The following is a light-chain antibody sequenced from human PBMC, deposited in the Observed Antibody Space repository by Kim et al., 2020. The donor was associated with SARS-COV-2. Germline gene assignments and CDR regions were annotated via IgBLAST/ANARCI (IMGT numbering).Light chain of an antibody. CDR3: QQFRVYSQT. J-gene: IGKJ2*01. V-gene: IGKV1-5*03. Sequence: DIQLTQSPSTLSASLGDSVTITCRASQNITKSLAWFQQKPGEAPKLLIYKASPLCSGVPSRFSGSGSGTAFTLTISSLQPDDLATYFCQQFRVYSQTFGQGTKLEI. CDR1: QNITKS. CDR2: KAS.